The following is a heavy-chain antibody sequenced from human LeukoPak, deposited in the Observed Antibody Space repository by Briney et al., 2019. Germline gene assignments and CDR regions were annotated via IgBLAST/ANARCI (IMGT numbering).Heavy chain of an antibody. CDR3: ARRPSQYCSGGSCYSFDY. D-gene: IGHD2-15*01. Sequence: SETLTLTCAVYGGSFSGYYWNWIRQPPGKGLEWIGEINHSGSTNYNPSLKSRVTISVDTSKNQFSLKVSSVTAADTAVYYCARRPSQYCSGGSCYSFDYWGQGTLVTVSS. CDR2: INHSGST. CDR1: GGSFSGYY. J-gene: IGHJ4*02. V-gene: IGHV4-34*01.